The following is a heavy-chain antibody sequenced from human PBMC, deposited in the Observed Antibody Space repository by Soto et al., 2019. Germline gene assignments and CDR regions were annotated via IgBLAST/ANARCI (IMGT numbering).Heavy chain of an antibody. CDR2: ITWNSGKI. V-gene: IGHV3-9*01. CDR1: GLTFDDLA. Sequence: GGSLRLSCTPSGLTFDDLAMHWVRQRQERGLEWVSGITWNSGKIAYADSVKGRFTIARDDDNNSLYLQMNSLRPEDTALYYCVKDSYADFHRVLSTAEYFFDYWGHGTLVTVSS. D-gene: IGHD2-15*01. CDR3: VKDSYADFHRVLSTAEYFFDY. J-gene: IGHJ4*01.